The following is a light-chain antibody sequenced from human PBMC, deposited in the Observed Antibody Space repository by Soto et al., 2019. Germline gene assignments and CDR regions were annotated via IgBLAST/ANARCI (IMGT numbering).Light chain of an antibody. CDR3: QQRSNWPLLT. Sequence: ETVLTQSPATLSLSPGERATLSCRASQSVRSLLAWYQQKPGQAPRLLIYDASNRATGIPARFSGSGSGTDFTLTISSLEPEDFAVYYCQQRSNWPLLTFGGGTKLEIK. J-gene: IGKJ4*01. CDR2: DAS. CDR1: QSVRSL. V-gene: IGKV3-11*01.